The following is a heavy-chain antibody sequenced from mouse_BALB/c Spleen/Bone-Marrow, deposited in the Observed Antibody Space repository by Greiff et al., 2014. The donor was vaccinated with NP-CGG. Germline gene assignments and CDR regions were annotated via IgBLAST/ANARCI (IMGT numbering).Heavy chain of an antibody. V-gene: IGHV14-3*02. Sequence: VQLQQPGAELVKPGASVKLSCTSSGFNIKDTYMHWVKQRPEQGLEWIGRIDPANGNTKYDPKFQGKATITADTSSNTAYLQLSSLTSEDTAVYYCTRKYYFDYWGQGTTLTVSS. J-gene: IGHJ2*01. CDR1: GFNIKDTY. CDR2: IDPANGNT. CDR3: TRKYYFDY.